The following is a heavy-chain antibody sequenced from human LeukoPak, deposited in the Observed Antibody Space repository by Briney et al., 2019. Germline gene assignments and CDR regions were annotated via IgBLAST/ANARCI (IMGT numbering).Heavy chain of an antibody. CDR3: AKDPYYGSGSYYSVFSY. J-gene: IGHJ4*02. CDR2: ISVSGGST. CDR1: GFTFSSYA. Sequence: GGSLRLPCAASGFTFSSYAMSWVRQAAGKGLEWVSTISVSGGSTYYADSVKGRFTISRDNSKNTLFLQMNGLRAEDTAVYYCAKDPYYGSGSYYSVFSYWGQGALVTVSS. D-gene: IGHD3-10*01. V-gene: IGHV3-23*01.